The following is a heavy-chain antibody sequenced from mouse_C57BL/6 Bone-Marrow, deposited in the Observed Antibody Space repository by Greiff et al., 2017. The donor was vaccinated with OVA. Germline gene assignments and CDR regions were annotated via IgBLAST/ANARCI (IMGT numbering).Heavy chain of an antibody. CDR2: ISRGSSTI. D-gene: IGHD2-3*01. J-gene: IGHJ1*03. CDR1: GFTFSDYG. CDR3: AEDSFDGYYVNFYV. Sequence: EVQGVESGGGLVKPGGSLKLSCAASGFTFSDYGMHWVRQAPGQGLEWVAYISRGSSTIYYADTVKGRATISRDNATNTLFLQMTRLRSEDTAMYDCAEDSFDGYYVNFYVWGTGTTVTVSS. V-gene: IGHV5-17*01.